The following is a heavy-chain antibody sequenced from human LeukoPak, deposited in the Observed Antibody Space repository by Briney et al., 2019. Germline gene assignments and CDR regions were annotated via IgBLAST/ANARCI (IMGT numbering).Heavy chain of an antibody. J-gene: IGHJ6*03. V-gene: IGHV4-34*01. Sequence: SETLSLTCAVYGGSFSGYYWSWIRQPPGKGLEWIGEINHSGSTNYNPSLKSRVTISVDTSKNQFSLKLSSVTAADTAVYYCARVSSPRIVGASYYYMDVWGKGTTVTVSS. CDR3: ARVSSPRIVGASYYYMDV. CDR1: GGSFSGYY. D-gene: IGHD1-26*01. CDR2: INHSGST.